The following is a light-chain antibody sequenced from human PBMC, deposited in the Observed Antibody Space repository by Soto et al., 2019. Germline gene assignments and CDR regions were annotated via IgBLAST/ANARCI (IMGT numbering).Light chain of an antibody. CDR1: QSIDNF. CDR3: QQYNSYSLT. Sequence: DIQMTQSPSSLSASVGDRFTITFRPSQSIDNFLNWYQQKPGKAPNLLIYAASSLQSGVPSRFSGSGSGTEFTLTISSLQPDDFATYYCQQYNSYSLTFGGGTKVDI. J-gene: IGKJ4*01. V-gene: IGKV1-5*01. CDR2: AAS.